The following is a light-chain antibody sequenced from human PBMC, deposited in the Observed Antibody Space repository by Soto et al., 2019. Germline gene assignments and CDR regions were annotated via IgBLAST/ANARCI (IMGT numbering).Light chain of an antibody. Sequence: DIQMTQSPSSLSASVGDRVTITFRASQRITTYLNWYQQRPGKAPSLLIYAATYLREGVPSRFSGSGSGTDFTLTIAGLQPDDFATYFCHQIHTTPWTFGQGTKVDIK. V-gene: IGKV1-39*01. J-gene: IGKJ1*01. CDR1: QRITTY. CDR3: HQIHTTPWT. CDR2: AAT.